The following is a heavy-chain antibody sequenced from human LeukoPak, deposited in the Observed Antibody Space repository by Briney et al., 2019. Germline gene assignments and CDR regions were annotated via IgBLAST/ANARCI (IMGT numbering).Heavy chain of an antibody. CDR1: GYTFAHYG. Sequence: GASVKVSCKASGYTFAHYGISWVRQAPGQGLEWMGWISVHNGNTKYAQKLQGRVTMTTDTSTSTAYMELRSLRSDDTAVYFCARDRFAYGANPGWFDPWGQGTLVTVSS. V-gene: IGHV1-18*01. D-gene: IGHD4-17*01. CDR3: ARDRFAYGANPGWFDP. J-gene: IGHJ5*02. CDR2: ISVHNGNT.